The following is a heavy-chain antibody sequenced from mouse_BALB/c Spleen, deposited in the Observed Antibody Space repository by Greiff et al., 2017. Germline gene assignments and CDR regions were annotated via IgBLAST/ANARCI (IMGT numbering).Heavy chain of an antibody. CDR2: IYPGNGDT. V-gene: IGHV1-12*01. CDR1: GSTFTSYN. CDR3: ARGYYGNYYAMDY. D-gene: IGHD2-1*01. J-gene: IGHJ4*01. Sequence: LQQPGAELVKPGASVKMSCKASGSTFTSYNLHWVKQTPGQGLEWIGAIYPGNGDTSYNQKFKGKATLTADKSSSTAYMQLSSLTSEDSAVYYCARGYYGNYYAMDYWGQGTSVTVSA.